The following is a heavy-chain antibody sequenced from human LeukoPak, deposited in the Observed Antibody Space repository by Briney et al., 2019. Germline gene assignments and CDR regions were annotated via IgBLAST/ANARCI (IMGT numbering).Heavy chain of an antibody. CDR2: IIPIFGTA. CDR1: GGTFSSYA. J-gene: IGHJ4*02. V-gene: IGHV1-69*05. D-gene: IGHD2-2*02. CDR3: ARGRDIVELPPAIGGFDY. Sequence: SVKVSCKASGGTFSSYAISWVRQALGQGLGWMGGIIPIFGTANYAQKFQGRVTINTDESTSAAYMELNNLRSEDTAVYYCARGRDIVELPPAIGGFDYWGQGTLVTVSS.